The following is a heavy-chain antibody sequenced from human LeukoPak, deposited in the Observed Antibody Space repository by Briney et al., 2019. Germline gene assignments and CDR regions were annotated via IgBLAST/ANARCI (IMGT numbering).Heavy chain of an antibody. CDR1: GGSISSTNW. D-gene: IGHD6-13*01. V-gene: IGHV4-4*02. CDR3: ARQKAAAGSDWVDP. J-gene: IGHJ5*02. CDR2: VYYSGST. Sequence: PSETLSLTCAVSGGSISSTNWWSCVRQPPGKGLEWIGYVYYSGSTNYNPSLQSRVTISVDTSKNQFSLKLSSLTAADTAVYYCARQKAAAGSDWVDPWGQGTLVTVSS.